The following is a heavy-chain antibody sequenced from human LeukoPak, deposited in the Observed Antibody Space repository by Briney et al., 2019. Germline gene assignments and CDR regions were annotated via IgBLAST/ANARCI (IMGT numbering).Heavy chain of an antibody. Sequence: PGGSLRLSCAASGFTVSSNYTSWVRQAPGKGLEWVSVIYSGGSTYYADSVKGRFTISRDNSKNRLYLQMNSLRAEDTAVYYCASCLGQWLVDTLDYWGQGTLVSVSS. CDR3: ASCLGQWLVDTLDY. D-gene: IGHD6-19*01. CDR1: GFTVSSNY. CDR2: IYSGGST. V-gene: IGHV3-66*01. J-gene: IGHJ4*02.